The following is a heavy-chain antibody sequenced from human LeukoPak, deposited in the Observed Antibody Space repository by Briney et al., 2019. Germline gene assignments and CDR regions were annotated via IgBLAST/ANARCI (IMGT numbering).Heavy chain of an antibody. CDR1: GGSISSSSYY. V-gene: IGHV4-39*07. CDR3: ARDPWQRYFDY. J-gene: IGHJ4*02. D-gene: IGHD6-25*01. Sequence: SETLSLTCTVSGGSISSSSYYWGWIRQPPGKGLEWIGSIYYSGSTYYNPSLKSRVTISVDTSKNQFSLKLSSVTAADTAVYYCARDPWQRYFDYWGQGTLVTVSS. CDR2: IYYSGST.